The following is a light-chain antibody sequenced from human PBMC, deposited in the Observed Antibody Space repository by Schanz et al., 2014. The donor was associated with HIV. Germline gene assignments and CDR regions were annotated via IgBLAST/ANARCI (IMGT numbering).Light chain of an antibody. CDR1: SSNIGNNT. Sequence: QSVLTQPPSVSGAPGQRVTILCSGSSSNIGNNTVNWYQHLPGTAPKLLMYANMERPSGVPDRFSGSTSGTSASLVISGLQSEDEADYYCCSYAGSYTLVFGGGTKLTVL. V-gene: IGLV1-44*01. J-gene: IGLJ2*01. CDR3: CSYAGSYTLV. CDR2: ANM.